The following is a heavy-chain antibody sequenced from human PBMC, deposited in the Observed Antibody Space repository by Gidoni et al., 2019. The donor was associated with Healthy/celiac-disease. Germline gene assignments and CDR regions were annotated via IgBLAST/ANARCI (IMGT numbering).Heavy chain of an antibody. V-gene: IGHV4-34*01. CDR1: GGSFSGYY. CDR3: ARGHRIIYSYGNAPLGY. CDR2: INHSGST. J-gene: IGHJ4*02. D-gene: IGHD5-18*01. Sequence: QVQLQQWGAGLLKPSETLSLTCAVYGGSFSGYYWSWIRQPPGKGLEWIGEINHSGSTNYNPSLKSRVTISVDTSKNQFSLKLSSVTAADTAVYYCARGHRIIYSYGNAPLGYWGQGTLVTVSS.